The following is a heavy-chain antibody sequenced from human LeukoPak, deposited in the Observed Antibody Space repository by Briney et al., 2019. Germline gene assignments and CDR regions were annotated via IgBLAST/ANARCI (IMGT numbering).Heavy chain of an antibody. Sequence: PGGSLRLSCAASGFTFRNYYMTWIRQAPGKGLEWVSYISASGDTIYYGDSVRGRFTISRDNAKNSLYLDMNTLKAEDTAVYYCARDPSWEILSYCDYWGQGTLVTVSS. V-gene: IGHV3-11*04. CDR2: ISASGDTI. CDR1: GFTFRNYY. J-gene: IGHJ4*02. D-gene: IGHD1-26*01. CDR3: ARDPSWEILSYCDY.